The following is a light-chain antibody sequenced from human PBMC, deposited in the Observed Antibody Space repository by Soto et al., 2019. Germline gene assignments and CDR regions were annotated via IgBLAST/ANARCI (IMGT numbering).Light chain of an antibody. V-gene: IGLV2-14*01. CDR2: EVS. Sequence: QSALTQPASVSGSPGQSITISCTGTSSDVGGYNYVSWYQQHPGKAPKLMIYEVSNRPSGVSNRFSGSKSGNTASLTISGLQAEDEADYYCNSYTSRSTTXFGTGTKVTV. J-gene: IGLJ1*01. CDR1: SSDVGGYNY. CDR3: NSYTSRSTTX.